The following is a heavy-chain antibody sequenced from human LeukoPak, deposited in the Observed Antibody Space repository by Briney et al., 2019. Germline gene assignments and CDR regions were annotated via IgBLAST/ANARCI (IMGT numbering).Heavy chain of an antibody. CDR3: AKVSRGYCRGGTCYYFYGLDV. V-gene: IGHV3-23*01. CDR1: GFTFGSYA. D-gene: IGHD2-15*01. Sequence: PGGSLRLSCVASGFTFGSYAMSWVRQAPGKGLEWVSSVFGSGGSTFYADSVKGRFTISRENSKNTLYLQMNSLRVEDTALDYCAKVSRGYCRGGTCYYFYGLDVWGQGTTVTVSS. CDR2: VFGSGGST. J-gene: IGHJ6*02.